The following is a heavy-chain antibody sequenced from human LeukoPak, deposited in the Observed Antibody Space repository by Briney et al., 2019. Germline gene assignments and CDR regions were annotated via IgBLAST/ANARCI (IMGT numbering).Heavy chain of an antibody. Sequence: SVTVSCKCSGGTFSSYAISWVRPARGQGLAWVGRIIPILGIANYAQKFQGRVKITADKYTSTAYMELSTMRSEDTAVYYCARGGYYDSSGSLYYFDYWGQGTLVTVSS. D-gene: IGHD3-22*01. CDR3: ARGGYYDSSGSLYYFDY. J-gene: IGHJ4*02. V-gene: IGHV1-69*04. CDR2: IIPILGIA. CDR1: GGTFSSYA.